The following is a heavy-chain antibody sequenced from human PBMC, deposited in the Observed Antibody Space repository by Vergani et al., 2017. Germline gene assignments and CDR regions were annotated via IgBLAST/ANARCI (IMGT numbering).Heavy chain of an antibody. D-gene: IGHD3-10*01. CDR3: ARGDTMVRGPRFDP. CDR1: GFTFSSYA. V-gene: IGHV3-30-3*01. J-gene: IGHJ5*02. Sequence: QVQLVESGGGVVQPGGSLRLSCAASGFTFSSYAMHWVRQAPGKGLEWVAVISYDGSNKYYADSVKGRFTISRDNSKNTLYLQMNSLRAEDTAVYYCARGDTMVRGPRFDPWGQGTLVTVSS. CDR2: ISYDGSNK.